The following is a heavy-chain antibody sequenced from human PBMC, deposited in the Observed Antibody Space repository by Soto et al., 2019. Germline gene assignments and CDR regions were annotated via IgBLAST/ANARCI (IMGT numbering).Heavy chain of an antibody. CDR1: GYTFTSYG. Sequence: VKVSCKASGYTFTSYGMRWVRQAPGQGLEWMGWISAYNGNTNYAQKLQGRVTMTTDTSTSTAYMELRSLRSDDTAVYYCARESVGSSSWFLYYYYMDVWGKGTTVTVSS. D-gene: IGHD6-13*01. V-gene: IGHV1-18*01. CDR3: ARESVGSSSWFLYYYYMDV. J-gene: IGHJ6*03. CDR2: ISAYNGNT.